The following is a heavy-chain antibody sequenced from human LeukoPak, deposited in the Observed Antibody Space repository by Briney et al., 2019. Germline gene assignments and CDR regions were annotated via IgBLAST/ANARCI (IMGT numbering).Heavy chain of an antibody. CDR1: GFTFSNYN. J-gene: IGHJ3*02. CDR2: TSGSGTYI. CDR3: ARDPYCDVWSDYGKEAFDI. D-gene: IGHD3-3*01. Sequence: GGSLRLSCVASGFTFSNYNMNWDRQGPGRGLEWVSSTSGSGTYISYGDSLNGRFTISRDNAKNSLYLQMTRLRAEDTAVYYCARDPYCDVWSDYGKEAFDIWGQGTMVTVSS. V-gene: IGHV3-21*01.